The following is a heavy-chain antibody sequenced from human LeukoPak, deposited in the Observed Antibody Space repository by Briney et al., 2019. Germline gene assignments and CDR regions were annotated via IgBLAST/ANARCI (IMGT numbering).Heavy chain of an antibody. CDR2: INHSGST. CDR1: GGSFSGYY. CDR3: ARGHRITIFGVVIIVGNWFDP. D-gene: IGHD3-3*01. Sequence: PSETLSLTCAVYGGSFSGYYWSWIRQPPGKGLEWIGEINHSGSTNYNPSLKSRVTISVDTSKNHFSLKLSSVTAADTAVYYCARGHRITIFGVVIIVGNWFDPWGQGTLVTVSS. V-gene: IGHV4-34*01. J-gene: IGHJ5*02.